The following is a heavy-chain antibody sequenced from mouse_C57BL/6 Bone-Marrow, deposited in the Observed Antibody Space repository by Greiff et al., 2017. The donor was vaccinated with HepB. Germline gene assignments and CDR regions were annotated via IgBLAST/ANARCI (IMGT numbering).Heavy chain of an antibody. D-gene: IGHD1-1*01. J-gene: IGHJ3*01. Sequence: QVQLKQPGAELVKPGASVKMSCKASGYTFTSYWITWVKQRPGQGLEWIGDIYPGSGSTNYNEKFKSKATLTVDTSSSTAYMQLSSLTSEDSAVYYCARGPDYYGSSHFAYWGQGTLVTVSA. CDR3: ARGPDYYGSSHFAY. V-gene: IGHV1-55*01. CDR2: IYPGSGST. CDR1: GYTFTSYW.